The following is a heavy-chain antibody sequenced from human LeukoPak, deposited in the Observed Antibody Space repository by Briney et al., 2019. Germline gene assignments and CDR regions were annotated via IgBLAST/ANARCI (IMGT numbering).Heavy chain of an antibody. CDR1: GGSFSGYY. V-gene: IGHV4-34*01. J-gene: IGHJ4*02. CDR2: INHSGTT. CDR3: AREGSAVTNFDY. Sequence: SETLSLTCAVYGGSFSGYYWSWIRQPPGKGLEWIGEINHSGTTNYNPSLKSRVTISVDTSKNQFSLKLSSVTAADTAVYYCAREGSAVTNFDYWGQGTLVTVSS. D-gene: IGHD3-10*01.